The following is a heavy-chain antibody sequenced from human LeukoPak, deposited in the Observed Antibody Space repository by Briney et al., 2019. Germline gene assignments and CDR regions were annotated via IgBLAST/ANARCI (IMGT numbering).Heavy chain of an antibody. Sequence: GGSLRLSCAASGFIFTNYAMHWVRQAPGKGLEYVSAISSNGDSTYYANSLKGRFTISRDNSKSTLYLQMGSLRPEDMAVYYCARGRYFNYYMDVWGEGTTVTVSS. CDR2: ISSNGDST. D-gene: IGHD3-9*01. CDR1: GFIFTNYA. J-gene: IGHJ6*03. CDR3: ARGRYFNYYMDV. V-gene: IGHV3-64*01.